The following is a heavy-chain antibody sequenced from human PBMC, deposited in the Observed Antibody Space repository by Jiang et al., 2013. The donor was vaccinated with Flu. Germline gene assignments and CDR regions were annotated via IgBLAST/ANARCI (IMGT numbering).Heavy chain of an antibody. CDR3: ARPYGYSGYDPFDY. V-gene: IGHV5-51*01. D-gene: IGHD5-12*01. J-gene: IGHJ4*02. Sequence: FQGQVTISADKSISTAYLQWSSLKASDTAMYYCARPYGYSGYDPFDYWGQGTLVTVSS.